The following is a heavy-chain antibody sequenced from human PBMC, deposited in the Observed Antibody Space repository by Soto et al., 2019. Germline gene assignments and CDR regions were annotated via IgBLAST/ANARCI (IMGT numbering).Heavy chain of an antibody. Sequence: SETLSLTCTFSGGSISSYYWSWIRQPPWKGLEWIGYIHYSGSTNYNPSLKIRVTISLDTSKNYFSLKLSSLTAANTSGYYFARDVEAVGSFDNWGQETLVTVSS. V-gene: IGHV4-59*01. D-gene: IGHD6-13*01. CDR2: IHYSGST. CDR3: ARDVEAVGSFDN. CDR1: GGSISSYY. J-gene: IGHJ4*02.